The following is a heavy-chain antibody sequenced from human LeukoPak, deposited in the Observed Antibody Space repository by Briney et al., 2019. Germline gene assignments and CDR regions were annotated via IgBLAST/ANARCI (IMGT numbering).Heavy chain of an antibody. D-gene: IGHD6-6*01. CDR1: GFTFSSYE. CDR2: ISSSGSTI. Sequence: GGSLRLSCAASGFTFSSYEMNWVRQAPGKGLEWVSYISSSGSTIYYADSVKGRFTISRDNAKNSLYLQMNSLRAEDTAVYYCARSIAARPGYYYYYMDVWGKGTTVTVS. CDR3: ARSIAARPGYYYYYMDV. J-gene: IGHJ6*03. V-gene: IGHV3-48*03.